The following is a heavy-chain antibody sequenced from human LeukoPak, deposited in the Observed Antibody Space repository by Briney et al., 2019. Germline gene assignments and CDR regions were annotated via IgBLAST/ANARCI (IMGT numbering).Heavy chain of an antibody. J-gene: IGHJ3*02. CDR1: GGSISSGANY. D-gene: IGHD4-11*01. V-gene: IGHV4-30-2*01. CDR3: ARDGGTTSNPSHDTFAI. Sequence: PSETLSLTCAVSGGSISSGANYWSWIRQPPGRGLEWIGYISHSESAYYSPSLESRITISVDRSKNQFSLKLKSVTAADTAIYYCARDGGTTSNPSHDTFAIWGQGTMVAVSS. CDR2: ISHSESA.